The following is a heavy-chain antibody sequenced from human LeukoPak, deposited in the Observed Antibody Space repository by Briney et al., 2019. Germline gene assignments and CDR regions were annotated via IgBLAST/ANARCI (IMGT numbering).Heavy chain of an antibody. V-gene: IGHV4-59*01. J-gene: IGHJ5*02. CDR2: IYYSGST. CDR3: ARDHGIAAAGTMWFDP. D-gene: IGHD6-13*01. CDR1: GGSISRDY. Sequence: PSETLSLTCTVSGGSISRDYWSWIRQPPGKGLEWIGYIYYSGSTNYNPSLKSRVTISVDTSKNQFSLKLSSVTAADTAVYYCARDHGIAAAGTMWFDPWGQGTLVTVSS.